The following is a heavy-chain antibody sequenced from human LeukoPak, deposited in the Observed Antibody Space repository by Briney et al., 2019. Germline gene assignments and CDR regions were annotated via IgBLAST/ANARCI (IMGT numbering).Heavy chain of an antibody. Sequence: SETLSLTCTVSGGSISSSSYYWGWIRQPPGKGLEWIGSIYYSGSTYYSPSLKSRVTICVDTSKNQFSLKLTSVSAADTAVYYCARHPASVGSGWYQVDQWGQGTLVSVSS. J-gene: IGHJ4*02. CDR2: IYYSGST. CDR3: ARHPASVGSGWYQVDQ. V-gene: IGHV4-39*01. D-gene: IGHD6-19*01. CDR1: GGSISSSSYY.